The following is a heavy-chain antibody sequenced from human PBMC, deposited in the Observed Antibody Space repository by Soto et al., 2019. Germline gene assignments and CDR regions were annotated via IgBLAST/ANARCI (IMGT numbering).Heavy chain of an antibody. Sequence: SETLSLTCTVSGGSINSGDYYWTWIRQPPGKGLEWIGNIFHSGSTYYTPSLQSRVTISLDTSKNHFSLKLSSVTPADTAVYYCARDRYYGSGTYYNFYSGMDVWGQGTTVTSP. V-gene: IGHV4-30-4*01. CDR3: ARDRYYGSGTYYNFYSGMDV. D-gene: IGHD3-10*01. J-gene: IGHJ6*02. CDR1: GGSINSGDYY. CDR2: IFHSGST.